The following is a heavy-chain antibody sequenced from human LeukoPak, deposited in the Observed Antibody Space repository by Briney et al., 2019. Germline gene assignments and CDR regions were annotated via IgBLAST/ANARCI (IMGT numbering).Heavy chain of an antibody. CDR1: GFTLSNSD. CDR2: IGTDGDT. Sequence: GGSLRLSCAASGFTLSNSDMHWVRQTTGNGLEWVSAIGTDGDTYYSDSVKGRFTISRENAKNSLYLQMNSLRAGDTAVYYCAKELRTAAGYDAYDLWGQGTMVTVSS. CDR3: AKELRTAAGYDAYDL. D-gene: IGHD6-25*01. V-gene: IGHV3-13*01. J-gene: IGHJ3*01.